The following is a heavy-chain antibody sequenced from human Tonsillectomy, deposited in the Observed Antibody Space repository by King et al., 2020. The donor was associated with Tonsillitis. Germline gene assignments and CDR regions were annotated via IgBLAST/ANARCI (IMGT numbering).Heavy chain of an antibody. Sequence: QLVQSGGGVVQPGRSLRLSCAASGFILSSYAMHWVRQAPGKGLEWVAVISYAGSNEYYANSVKGRFTISRDNSQNTLYLQMNSLRVEDTGVYYCARGPFRDGYNLAYWGQGTLVTVSS. CDR1: GFILSSYA. J-gene: IGHJ4*02. CDR3: ARGPFRDGYNLAY. D-gene: IGHD5-24*01. V-gene: IGHV3-30-3*01. CDR2: ISYAGSNE.